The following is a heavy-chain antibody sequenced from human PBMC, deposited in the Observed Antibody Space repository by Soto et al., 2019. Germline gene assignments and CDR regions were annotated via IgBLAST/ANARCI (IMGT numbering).Heavy chain of an antibody. D-gene: IGHD2-2*01. J-gene: IGHJ6*03. CDR2: IWYDGSNK. CDR1: GFNFSSYG. Sequence: GGSLRLSCAASGFNFSSYGMHWVRQAPGKGLEWVAVIWYDGSNKYYADSVKGRFTISRDNSMNTLYLQMNSLRAEDTAVYYCARLVVVPAAYHYYYMDVWGKGTTVTVSS. V-gene: IGHV3-33*01. CDR3: ARLVVVPAAYHYYYMDV.